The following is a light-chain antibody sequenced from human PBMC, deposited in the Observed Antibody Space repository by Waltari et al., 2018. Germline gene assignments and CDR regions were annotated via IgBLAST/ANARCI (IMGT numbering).Light chain of an antibody. Sequence: SSELTQDPAVSVALGQTVRITCQGDSLRSYYASWYQPKPGQAPGLVIYGKNNRPSRIPDRFSVSSSGNTAALTITGAQAEDEADYYCNSRDSSGNHLVFGGGTKLTVL. V-gene: IGLV3-19*01. CDR1: SLRSYY. J-gene: IGLJ2*01. CDR3: NSRDSSGNHLV. CDR2: GKN.